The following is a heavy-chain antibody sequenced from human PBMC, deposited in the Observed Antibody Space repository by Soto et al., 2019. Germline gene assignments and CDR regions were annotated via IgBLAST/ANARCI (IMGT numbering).Heavy chain of an antibody. CDR1: GDTFTDYY. J-gene: IGHJ4*02. CDR3: ARGGHVVVVTAALDY. Sequence: QVQLMQSGAEVKKPGASVKVSCKASGDTFTDYYIHWVRQAPGQGLEWMGTVNPSGGHTTYAQHFLGRVTMTRATSTSTLCMERTSLTSDDTAIYYCARGGHVVVVTAALDYWGQGTLVTVSS. D-gene: IGHD2-21*02. V-gene: IGHV1-46*01. CDR2: VNPSGGHT.